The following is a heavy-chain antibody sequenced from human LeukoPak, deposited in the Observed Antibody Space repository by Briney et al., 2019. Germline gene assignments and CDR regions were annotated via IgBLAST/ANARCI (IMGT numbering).Heavy chain of an antibody. Sequence: ASVKVSCKASGYTFTSYDINWVRQATGQGLESMGWMNPNSGNTGYAQKFQGRVTISRNTSITTSYMELSSLRSDDTAVYYCAIQTSVTTGSRYFDLWGRGTLVTVSS. J-gene: IGHJ2*01. D-gene: IGHD4-17*01. CDR2: MNPNSGNT. CDR1: GYTFTSYD. V-gene: IGHV1-8*03. CDR3: AIQTSVTTGSRYFDL.